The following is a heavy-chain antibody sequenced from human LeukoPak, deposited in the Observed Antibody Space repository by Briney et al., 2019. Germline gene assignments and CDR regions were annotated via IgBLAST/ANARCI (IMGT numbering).Heavy chain of an antibody. CDR3: ARDAYQLLYDAFDI. J-gene: IGHJ3*02. CDR2: IYTSGST. Sequence: SQTLSLTCTVSGGSNSSGSYYWSWIRQPAGKGLEWIGRIYTSGSTNYNPSLKSRVTISVDTSKNQFSLKLSSVTAADTAVYYCARDAYQLLYDAFDIWGRGTMVTVSS. CDR1: GGSNSSGSYY. V-gene: IGHV4-61*02. D-gene: IGHD2-2*02.